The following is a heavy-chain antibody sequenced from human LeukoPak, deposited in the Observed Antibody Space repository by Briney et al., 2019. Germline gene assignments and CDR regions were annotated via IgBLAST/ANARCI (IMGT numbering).Heavy chain of an antibody. Sequence: SETLSLTCTVSGYAISSGHYWGWIRPPPGKGLEWIASIYHSGSTYYNPSLKSRVTISVDTSKNHLSLNLSSVTAADTAIYYCASLGLAVAGTYWGQGTLVTVSS. CDR1: GYAISSGHY. J-gene: IGHJ4*02. V-gene: IGHV4-38-2*02. CDR3: ASLGLAVAGTY. CDR2: IYHSGST. D-gene: IGHD6-19*01.